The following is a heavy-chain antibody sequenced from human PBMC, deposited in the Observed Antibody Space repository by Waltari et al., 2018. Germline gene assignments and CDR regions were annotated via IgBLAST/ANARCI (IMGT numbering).Heavy chain of an antibody. CDR3: ARGGDCGGDCVLGY. Sequence: QVQLPPGGAGLLKPSDTLSQPRGIHSASSSGFHWSWLRQPPGQGLEWIGEILPSGGTNYNPSLKSRVTMSVDTFKNQFSLRVVSVDAADTAVYYCARGGDCGGDCVLGYWGQGTLVTVSS. J-gene: IGHJ4*02. D-gene: IGHD2-21*02. CDR1: SASSSGFH. CDR2: ILPSGGT. V-gene: IGHV4-34*01.